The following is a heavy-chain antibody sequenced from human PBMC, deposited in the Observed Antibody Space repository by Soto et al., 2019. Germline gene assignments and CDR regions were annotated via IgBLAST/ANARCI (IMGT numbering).Heavy chain of an antibody. CDR1: GGSFSGYY. CDR2: INHSGST. Sequence: SETLSLTCAVYGGSFSGYYWSWIRQPPGKGLEWIGEINHSGSTNYNPSLKSRVTISVDTSKNQFSLKLSSVAAADTAVYYRARGVAAAGRGGVLEIFDYWGQGTLVNVSS. D-gene: IGHD6-13*01. V-gene: IGHV4-34*01. CDR3: ARGVAAAGRGGVLEIFDY. J-gene: IGHJ4*02.